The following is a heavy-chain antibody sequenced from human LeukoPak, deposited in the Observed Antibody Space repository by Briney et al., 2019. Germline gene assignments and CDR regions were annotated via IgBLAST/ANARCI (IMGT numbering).Heavy chain of an antibody. V-gene: IGHV4-34*01. J-gene: IGHJ6*03. D-gene: IGHD2-2*02. CDR1: GGSFSGYY. CDR3: ARGVWVVPADIRPSPHYYYYYMDV. CDR2: INHSRST. Sequence: SETLSHTCAVYGGSFSGYYWSWIRQPPGKGLEWIGEINHSRSTNYNPSLKSRVTISVDTSKNQFSLKLSSVTAADTAVYYCARGVWVVPADIRPSPHYYYYYMDVWGKGTTVTVSS.